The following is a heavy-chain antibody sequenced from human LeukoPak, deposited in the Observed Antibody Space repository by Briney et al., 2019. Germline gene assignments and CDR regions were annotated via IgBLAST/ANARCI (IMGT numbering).Heavy chain of an antibody. V-gene: IGHV4-34*01. CDR2: INHSGST. CDR1: GGSFSGYY. Sequence: SETLSLTCAVYGGSFSGYYWSWIRQPPGKGLEWIGEINHSGSTNYNPSLKSRVTISVDTSKSQFSLKLSSVTAADTAVYYCARGTAYYDFWSGYYKAPFDYWGQGTLVTVSS. J-gene: IGHJ4*02. CDR3: ARGTAYYDFWSGYYKAPFDY. D-gene: IGHD3-3*01.